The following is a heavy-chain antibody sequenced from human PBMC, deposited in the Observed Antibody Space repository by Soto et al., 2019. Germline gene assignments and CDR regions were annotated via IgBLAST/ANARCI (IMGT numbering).Heavy chain of an antibody. CDR2: INTGGRS. Sequence: QVQLQESGPGLVKPSETLSLTCSVSGASITSYFWSWIRQSPGKGLEWMGYINTGGRSNYNPALMSRLTISADTSKRQCSLRLNSVTAADTAVYFCARGGGSWFDPWGQGILVTVSS. J-gene: IGHJ5*02. V-gene: IGHV4-59*01. CDR1: GASITSYF. D-gene: IGHD1-26*01. CDR3: ARGGGSWFDP.